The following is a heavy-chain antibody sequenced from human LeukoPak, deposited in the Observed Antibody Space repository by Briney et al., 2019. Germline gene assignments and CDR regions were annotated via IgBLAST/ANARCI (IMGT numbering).Heavy chain of an antibody. V-gene: IGHV3-23*01. CDR2: IGGSGNT. CDR3: AKAKTAAGSDY. D-gene: IGHD6-13*01. CDR1: GFTFNTYG. J-gene: IGHJ4*02. Sequence: PGGSLRLSCAASGFTFNTYGMNWVRQAPGKGLEWVSAIGGSGNTYYADSVKGRFTISRDNAKNTLYLQMNSLRAEDTAVYFCAKAKTAAGSDYWGQGTLVTVSS.